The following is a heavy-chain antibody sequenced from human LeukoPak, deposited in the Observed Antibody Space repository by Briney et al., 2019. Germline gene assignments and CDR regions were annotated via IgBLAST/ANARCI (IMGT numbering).Heavy chain of an antibody. D-gene: IGHD2-15*01. V-gene: IGHV4-30-2*01. Sequence: SQTLSLACAVSGGSISSGGYSWSWIRQPPGKGLEWIGYIYHSGSTYYNPSLKSRVTISVDRSKNQFSLKLSSVTAADTAVYYCAREPGYCSGGSCYSFDYWGQGTLVTVSS. CDR2: IYHSGST. CDR1: GGSISSGGYS. J-gene: IGHJ4*02. CDR3: AREPGYCSGGSCYSFDY.